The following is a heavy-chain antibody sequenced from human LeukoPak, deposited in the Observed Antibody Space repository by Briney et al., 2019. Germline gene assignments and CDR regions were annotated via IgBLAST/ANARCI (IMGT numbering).Heavy chain of an antibody. CDR3: ARDRSLVVPAAKGVIDY. J-gene: IGHJ4*02. CDR1: GFTFSSYS. V-gene: IGHV3-21*01. Sequence: GGSLRLSCAASGFTFSSYSMNWVRQAPGKGLEWVSSISSSSSYIYYADSVRGRFTISRDNAKNSLYLQMNSLRAEDTAVYYCARDRSLVVPAAKGVIDYWGQGTLVTVSS. CDR2: ISSSSSYI. D-gene: IGHD2-2*01.